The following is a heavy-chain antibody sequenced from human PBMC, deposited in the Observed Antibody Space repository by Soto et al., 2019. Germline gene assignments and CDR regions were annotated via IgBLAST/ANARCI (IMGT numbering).Heavy chain of an antibody. CDR2: INHSGST. D-gene: IGHD2-21*02. CDR1: GGSFSGYF. Sequence: QVQLQQWGAGLLKPSETLSLTCAVSGGSFSGYFWSWIRQPPGKGLEWIGEINHSGSTNYNPSHKSPVTISVDTAKNQFSLKLASVTAADTAVYYCARGLTPSVVVTANRPFDYWGQGTLVTVSS. V-gene: IGHV4-34*01. J-gene: IGHJ4*02. CDR3: ARGLTPSVVVTANRPFDY.